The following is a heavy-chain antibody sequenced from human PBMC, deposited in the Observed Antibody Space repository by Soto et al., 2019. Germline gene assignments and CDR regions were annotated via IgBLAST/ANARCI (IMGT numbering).Heavy chain of an antibody. J-gene: IGHJ6*02. Sequence: QVQLQESGPGLVKPSGTLSLTCAVSGGSISSSNWWSWVRQPPGKGLGWIGEIYHSGSTNYNPSLKSRVTIAVDKSKNQFALKLSSVTAADTAVYYCARLTVTTLADYYYGMDVWGQGTTVTVSS. V-gene: IGHV4-4*02. CDR1: GGSISSSNW. D-gene: IGHD4-17*01. CDR3: ARLTVTTLADYYYGMDV. CDR2: IYHSGST.